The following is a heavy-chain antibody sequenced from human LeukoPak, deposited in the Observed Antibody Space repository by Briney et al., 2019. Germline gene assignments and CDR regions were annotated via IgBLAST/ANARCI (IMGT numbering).Heavy chain of an antibody. CDR3: ARDIRPYSSGWPTFDY. V-gene: IGHV1-2*02. CDR2: INPNSGGT. CDR1: GYTFTGYY. Sequence: ASVKVSCKASGYTFTGYYMHWVRQAPGQGLEWMGWINPNSGGTNYAQKFQGRVTMTRDTSISTAYMELSRLRSDDTAVYYCARDIRPYSSGWPTFDYWGQGTLVTVSS. J-gene: IGHJ4*02. D-gene: IGHD6-19*01.